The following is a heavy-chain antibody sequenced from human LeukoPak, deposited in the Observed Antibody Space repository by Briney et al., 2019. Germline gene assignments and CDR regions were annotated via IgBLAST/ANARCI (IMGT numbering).Heavy chain of an antibody. CDR2: ISGSGGST. CDR1: GFTFRRYG. J-gene: IGHJ3*02. V-gene: IGHV3-23*01. Sequence: GGSLRLSCAASGFTFRRYGMSWVRQAPGKGLEWVSAISGSGGSTYYGDSVKGRFTVSRDNSKNALYLQMNSLRAEDTAVYYCASLKNYYDSSGYLLTDAFDIWGQGTMVTVSS. D-gene: IGHD3-22*01. CDR3: ASLKNYYDSSGYLLTDAFDI.